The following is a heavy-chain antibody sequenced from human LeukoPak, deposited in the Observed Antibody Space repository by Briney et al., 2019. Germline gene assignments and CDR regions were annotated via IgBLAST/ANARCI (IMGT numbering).Heavy chain of an antibody. CDR2: INPNSGGT. CDR1: GYTFTGYY. CDR3: ARVGIFMSGYFDY. D-gene: IGHD1-26*01. J-gene: IGHJ4*02. Sequence: ASVKVSCKASGYTFTGYYMHWVRQAPGQGLEWMGWINPNSGGTNYAQKFQGRVTMTRDTSISTAYMELSRLRSDDTAVYYCARVGIFMSGYFDYWGQGTLVTVSS. V-gene: IGHV1-2*02.